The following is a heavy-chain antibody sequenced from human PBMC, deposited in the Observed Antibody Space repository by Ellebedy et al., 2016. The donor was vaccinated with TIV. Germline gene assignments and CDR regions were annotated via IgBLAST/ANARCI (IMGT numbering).Heavy chain of an antibody. J-gene: IGHJ6*02. CDR2: INPNSGGT. V-gene: IGHV1-2*04. Sequence: ASVKVSCKASGYTFTGYYMHWVRQAPGQGLEWMGWINPNSGGTNYAQKFQGWVTMTRDTSISTAYMELSRLRSEDTAVYYCARTHTAMLEYNYGMDVWGQGTTVTVSS. CDR1: GYTFTGYY. CDR3: ARTHTAMLEYNYGMDV. D-gene: IGHD5-18*01.